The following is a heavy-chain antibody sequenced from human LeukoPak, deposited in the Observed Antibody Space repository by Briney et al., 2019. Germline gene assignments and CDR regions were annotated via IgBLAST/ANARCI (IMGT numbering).Heavy chain of an antibody. Sequence: ASVKVSCKASGYTFTSYDINWVRQATGQGLEWMGWMNPNSGNTGYAQKFQGRVTMTRNTSISTAYMELSSLRSEDTAVYYCARGGIAVAGEPYYFDYWGQGTLVTVSS. CDR2: MNPNSGNT. D-gene: IGHD6-19*01. J-gene: IGHJ4*02. V-gene: IGHV1-8*01. CDR3: ARGGIAVAGEPYYFDY. CDR1: GYTFTSYD.